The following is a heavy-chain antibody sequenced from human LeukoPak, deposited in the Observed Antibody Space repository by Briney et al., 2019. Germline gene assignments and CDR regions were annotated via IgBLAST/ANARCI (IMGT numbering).Heavy chain of an antibody. V-gene: IGHV4-61*05. CDR3: ASTSRDYYDSSGYYWYYFDY. J-gene: IGHJ4*02. CDR2: IYYSGST. D-gene: IGHD3-22*01. CDR1: GGSISSSSYY. Sequence: SETLSLTCTVSGGSISSSSYYWGWIRQPPGKGLEWIGYIYYSGSTNYNPSLKSRVTISVDTSKNQFSLKLSSVTAADTAVYYCASTSRDYYDSSGYYWYYFDYWGQGTLVTVSS.